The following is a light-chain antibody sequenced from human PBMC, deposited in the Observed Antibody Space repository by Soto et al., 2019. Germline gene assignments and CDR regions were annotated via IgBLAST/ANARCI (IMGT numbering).Light chain of an antibody. J-gene: IGKJ2*01. V-gene: IGKV3-20*01. Sequence: ELVLTQSPGTLSLSPGERATLPCRASQSVSSSSSAWYQQKPGQAPRLLIYGASSRATGVPDRFSGSGSGTDFTLTISSLEPEDFAVYFCQQYGGSPYTFGPGTKLEIK. CDR1: QSVSSSS. CDR2: GAS. CDR3: QQYGGSPYT.